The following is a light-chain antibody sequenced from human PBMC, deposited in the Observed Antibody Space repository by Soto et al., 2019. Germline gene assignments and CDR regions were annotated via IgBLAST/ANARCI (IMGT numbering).Light chain of an antibody. J-gene: IGKJ4*01. V-gene: IGKV1-27*01. CDR1: QGIRNY. CDR3: QKYNSAPLT. Sequence: DIQMTQSPSSLSASVGDRVTITCRASQGIRNYLAWYQKKPGKVPKLLIYAASTLRSGVPSRFSGSGSGTDFTLTISSLQPEDVATYYCQKYNSAPLTFGGGTKVEIK. CDR2: AAS.